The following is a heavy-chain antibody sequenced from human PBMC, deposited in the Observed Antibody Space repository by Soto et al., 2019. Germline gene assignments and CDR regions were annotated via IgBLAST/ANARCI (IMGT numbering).Heavy chain of an antibody. D-gene: IGHD4-17*01. CDR3: AREENGDLGDY. Sequence: QVQLVQSEAEVKKPGSSVKVSCKASGDTFSSHTFSWVRQAPGQGLEWMGGIIPIPGIANYAQRFQGRVTIAADISTATAHMELTSLKTDDTAVYYCAREENGDLGDYWGQGTLVTVSS. V-gene: IGHV1-69*08. CDR2: IIPIPGIA. CDR1: GDTFSSHT. J-gene: IGHJ4*02.